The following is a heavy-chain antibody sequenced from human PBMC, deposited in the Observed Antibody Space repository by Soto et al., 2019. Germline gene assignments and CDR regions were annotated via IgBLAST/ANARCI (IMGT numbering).Heavy chain of an antibody. D-gene: IGHD1-7*01. CDR2: IRSKANSYAT. Sequence: QPGGSPKLACAASGLPFSASAVHWVLKATEKGLEWVGRIRSKANSYATAYAASVKGRFTISRDDSKNTAYLQMNSLKTEDTAVFYCTRSPAYNWNYPQHLEIRVQGTMVT. CDR1: GLPFSASA. J-gene: IGHJ3*02. V-gene: IGHV3-73*01. CDR3: TRSPAYNWNYPQHLEI.